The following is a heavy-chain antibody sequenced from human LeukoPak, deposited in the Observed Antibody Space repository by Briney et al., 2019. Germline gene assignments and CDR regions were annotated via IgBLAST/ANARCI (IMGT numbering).Heavy chain of an antibody. Sequence: SETLSPTCAVYGGSFSGYYWSWIRQPPGKGLEWIGEINHSGSTNYNPSLKSRVTISVDTSKNQFSLKLSSVTAADTAVYYCARGRTYCSGGSCYSRFDPWGQGTLVTVSS. CDR3: ARGRTYCSGGSCYSRFDP. CDR2: INHSGST. J-gene: IGHJ5*02. CDR1: GGSFSGYY. V-gene: IGHV4-34*01. D-gene: IGHD2-15*01.